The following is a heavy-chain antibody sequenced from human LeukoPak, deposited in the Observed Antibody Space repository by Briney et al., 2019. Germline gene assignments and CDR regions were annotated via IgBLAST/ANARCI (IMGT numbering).Heavy chain of an antibody. CDR2: IAGSSGYI. J-gene: IGHJ4*01. CDR1: GFTFSSYT. Sequence: TGGSLRPSCAASGFTFSSYTMNWVRQAPGKGLEWVSSIAGSSGYISYADSVKGRFTISRDNAKKSLYLQMTSLTAEDTAVYYCARDRGAYCGGDCYLGFDYWGRGTLVTVSS. CDR3: ARDRGAYCGGDCYLGFDY. V-gene: IGHV3-21*01. D-gene: IGHD2-21*02.